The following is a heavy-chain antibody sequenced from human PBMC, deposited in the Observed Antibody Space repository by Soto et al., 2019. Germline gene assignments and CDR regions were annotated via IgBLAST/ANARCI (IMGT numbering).Heavy chain of an antibody. J-gene: IGHJ4*02. CDR2: IYYSGST. V-gene: IGHV4-59*01. CDR1: GGSISSYY. CDR3: PRGRGIAARLGY. D-gene: IGHD6-6*01. Sequence: QVQLQESGPGLVKPSETLSLTCTVSGGSISSYYWSWIRQPPGKGLEWIGYIYYSGSTNYNPSLKSRVTISVDTSKNQFSLKLSSVTAADTAVYYCPRGRGIAARLGYWGQGTLVTVSS.